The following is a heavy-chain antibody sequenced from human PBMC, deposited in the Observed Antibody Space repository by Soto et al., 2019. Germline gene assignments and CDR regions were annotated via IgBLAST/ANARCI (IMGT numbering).Heavy chain of an antibody. D-gene: IGHD3-22*01. Sequence: ASVKVSCKASGYTFTSYGISWVRQAPGQGLEWMGWISAYNGNTNYAQKLQGRVTMTTDTSTSTVYMELRSLRSDDTAVYYCAREEITIIANDYWGQGTLVTVSS. CDR3: AREEITIIANDY. CDR1: GYTFTSYG. CDR2: ISAYNGNT. V-gene: IGHV1-18*01. J-gene: IGHJ4*02.